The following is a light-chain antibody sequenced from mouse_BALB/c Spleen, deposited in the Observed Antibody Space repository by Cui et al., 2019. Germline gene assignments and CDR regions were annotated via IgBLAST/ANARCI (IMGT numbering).Light chain of an antibody. CDR3: LQYDEFPPT. Sequence: DIKMTQSPSSMYASLGERVTITCKASQDINRYLSWFQQKPGKSPKTLIYRANRLVDGVPSRFSGSGSGQDYSLTISSLEYEDMGIYYCLQYDEFPPTFGGGTKLEIK. CDR1: QDINRY. J-gene: IGKJ1*01. V-gene: IGKV14-111*01. CDR2: RAN.